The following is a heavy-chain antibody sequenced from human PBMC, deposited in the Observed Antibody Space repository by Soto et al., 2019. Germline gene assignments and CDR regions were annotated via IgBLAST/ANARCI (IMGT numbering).Heavy chain of an antibody. CDR1: GDSISAYY. J-gene: IGHJ6*02. CDR2: IFHTGNT. Sequence: PSETLSLTCTVSGDSISAYYWTWIRQPPGKGLEWIGYIFHTGNTKCNPSLKSRVTISVDRAKNQFSLEMNSVTAADTAVYYCARQQGFGELTAMDVWGQGTTVTVSS. D-gene: IGHD3-10*01. CDR3: ARQQGFGELTAMDV. V-gene: IGHV4-59*08.